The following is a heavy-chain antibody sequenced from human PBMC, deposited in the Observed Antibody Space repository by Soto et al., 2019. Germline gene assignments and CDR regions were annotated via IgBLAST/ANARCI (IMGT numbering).Heavy chain of an antibody. D-gene: IGHD1-1*01. CDR1: GYTFTSYG. CDR2: ISAYNGNT. Sequence: QVQLVQSGAEVKKPGAPVKVSCKASGYTFTSYGISWVRQAPGQGLEWMGWISAYNGNTNYAQKLQGRVTMTTDTSTSTAYMELRSLRSDDKAVYYCASHPTGTMRSGGMDVWGQGTTVTVSS. V-gene: IGHV1-18*01. J-gene: IGHJ6*02. CDR3: ASHPTGTMRSGGMDV.